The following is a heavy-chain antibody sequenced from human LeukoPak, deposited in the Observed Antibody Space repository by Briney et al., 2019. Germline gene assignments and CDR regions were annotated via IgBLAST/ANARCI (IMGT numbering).Heavy chain of an antibody. J-gene: IGHJ4*02. CDR2: IRSKAYGGTT. CDR3: TIGAPVATHY. CDR1: GFTFGDYA. D-gene: IGHD5-12*01. V-gene: IGHV3-49*03. Sequence: GGSLRLSCTASGFTFGDYAMSWFRRAPGKGLEWVGFIRSKAYGGTTEYAASVKGRFTISRDDSKSIAYLQMNSLKTEDTAVYYCTIGAPVATHYWGQGTLVTVSS.